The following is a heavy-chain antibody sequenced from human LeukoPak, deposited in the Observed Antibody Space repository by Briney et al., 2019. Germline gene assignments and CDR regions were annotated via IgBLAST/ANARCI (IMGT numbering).Heavy chain of an antibody. CDR2: MDYSGST. D-gene: IGHD4-17*01. V-gene: IGHV4-59*08. CDR3: ARHGGDYTFDY. J-gene: IGHJ4*02. Sequence: SETLSLTCTVSGGSISSYYWSWIRQPPGKGLEWMAYMDYSGSTFYNPSLKSRVSTSVDTSKNQFSLKVRSVTAADTAVYYCARHGGDYTFDYWGQGTLVTVPS. CDR1: GGSISSYY.